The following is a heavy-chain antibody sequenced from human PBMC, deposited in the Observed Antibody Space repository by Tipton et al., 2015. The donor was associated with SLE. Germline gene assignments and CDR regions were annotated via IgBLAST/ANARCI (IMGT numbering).Heavy chain of an antibody. Sequence: SLRLSCAASGFTFSSFAMHWVRQTPGKGLEWLAFIWFDGSNTNYADSVKGRFTISRGNSKDTLYLQMDGLRVEDTAVYYCAGKRTVRFLEWLSNAFDIWGHGTMVTVSS. J-gene: IGHJ3*02. CDR1: GFTFSSFA. D-gene: IGHD3-3*01. CDR3: AGKRTVRFLEWLSNAFDI. V-gene: IGHV3-33*01. CDR2: IWFDGSNT.